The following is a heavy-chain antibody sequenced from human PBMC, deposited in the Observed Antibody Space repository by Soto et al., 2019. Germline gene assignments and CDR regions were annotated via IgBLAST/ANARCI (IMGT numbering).Heavy chain of an antibody. CDR1: GGSFSGYY. V-gene: IGHV4-34*01. Sequence: QVQLQQWGAGLLKPSETLSLTCAVYGGSFSGYYWSWIRQPPGKGLEWIGEINHSGSTNYNPSLMSRVTISVDTSMNQFSLKLSSVTAADTAVYYCARDNYYGSGSYGMDVWGQGTTVTVSS. J-gene: IGHJ6*02. CDR3: ARDNYYGSGSYGMDV. CDR2: INHSGST. D-gene: IGHD3-10*01.